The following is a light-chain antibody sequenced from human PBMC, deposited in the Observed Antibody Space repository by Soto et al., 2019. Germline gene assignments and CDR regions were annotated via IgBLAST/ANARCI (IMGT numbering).Light chain of an antibody. CDR1: QDVGKW. CDR2: GAS. Sequence: DIQMTQSPPSVSASVGDRVTITCRASQDVGKWLAWYQQKPGKAPTLLIHGASSLQSGVPPRYSGSGYGTDFNLTISSLQTEDFATYDCQQANSFPITFGQGTRREIK. V-gene: IGKV1-12*01. J-gene: IGKJ5*01. CDR3: QQANSFPIT.